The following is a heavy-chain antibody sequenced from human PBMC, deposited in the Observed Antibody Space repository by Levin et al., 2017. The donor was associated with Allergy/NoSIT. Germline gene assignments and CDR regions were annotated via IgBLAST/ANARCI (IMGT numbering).Heavy chain of an antibody. V-gene: IGHV3-23*01. D-gene: IGHD6-6*01. J-gene: IGHJ4*02. Sequence: SCAASGFAFNNYAMTWVRQVPGKGLEWVSGISGSDGSTYYADSVKGRFTISRDNSKNTLYLQMNSLRGEDTAVYYCAKTGSTTIAASLNYWGQGTLVTVSS. CDR3: AKTGSTTIAASLNY. CDR1: GFAFNNYA. CDR2: ISGSDGST.